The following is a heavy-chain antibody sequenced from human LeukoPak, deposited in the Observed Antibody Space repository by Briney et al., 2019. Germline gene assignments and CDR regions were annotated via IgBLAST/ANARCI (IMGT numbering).Heavy chain of an antibody. V-gene: IGHV3-23*01. Sequence: GGSLRLSCAASGFTFSTYTMSWVRQAPGKGLEWVSAISGSGRTTDYADSVKGQFTISRDNSKNTLYLQMNSLRAEDTAVYYCAKLAGGTPFDYWGQGTLVTVSS. CDR2: ISGSGRTT. J-gene: IGHJ4*02. CDR3: AKLAGGTPFDY. D-gene: IGHD1-26*01. CDR1: GFTFSTYT.